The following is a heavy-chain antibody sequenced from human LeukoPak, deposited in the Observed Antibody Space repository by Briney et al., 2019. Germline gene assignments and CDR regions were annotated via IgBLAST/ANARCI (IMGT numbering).Heavy chain of an antibody. CDR2: IWSDGSNK. CDR3: ARERFVGYGNLENFDY. Sequence: GGSLRLSCAASGFTFSSYGMHWVRQAPGKGLEWVAIIWSDGSNKYYADSVKGRFTISRDNSKNTLYLQMNSLRAEDTAVYYCARERFVGYGNLENFDYWGQGTLVTVSS. J-gene: IGHJ4*02. D-gene: IGHD5-18*01. V-gene: IGHV3-33*01. CDR1: GFTFSSYG.